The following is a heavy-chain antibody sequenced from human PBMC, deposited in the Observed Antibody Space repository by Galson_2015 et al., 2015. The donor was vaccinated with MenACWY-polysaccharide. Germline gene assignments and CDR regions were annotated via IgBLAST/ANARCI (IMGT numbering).Heavy chain of an antibody. V-gene: IGHV3-30*02. Sequence: SLRLSCAASGFTFKHYGMHWVRQAPGKGLEWVAFIRHDGTNEDYVDSVRGRFTISRDNSKNTLYLQMSSLRTEDTAVYFCAKQAYNSGCDYWGLGTLVTVSS. J-gene: IGHJ4*02. CDR3: AKQAYNSGCDY. CDR2: IRHDGTNE. CDR1: GFTFKHYG. D-gene: IGHD6-19*01.